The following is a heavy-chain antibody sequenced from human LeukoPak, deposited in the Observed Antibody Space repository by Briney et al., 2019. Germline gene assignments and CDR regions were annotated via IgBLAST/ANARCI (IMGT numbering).Heavy chain of an antibody. CDR2: ISWNSGSI. CDR1: GFTFDDYA. J-gene: IGHJ4*02. Sequence: GGSLRLSCAASGFTFDDYAMHWVRHAPGKGLEGVSGISWNSGSIGYADSVKGRFTISRDNAKNSLYLQMNSLRAEDMALYYCARSDYVWGSYRYYFDYWGQGTLVTVSS. CDR3: ARSDYVWGSYRYYFDY. V-gene: IGHV3-9*03. D-gene: IGHD3-16*02.